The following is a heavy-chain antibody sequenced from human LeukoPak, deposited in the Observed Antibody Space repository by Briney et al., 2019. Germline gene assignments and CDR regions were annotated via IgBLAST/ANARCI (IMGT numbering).Heavy chain of an antibody. CDR3: AKDGAYYFDY. V-gene: IGHV3-7*03. J-gene: IGHJ4*02. CDR1: GFTFSNYW. Sequence: GGSLRLSCAASGFTFSNYWMTWVRQVPGKGLEWVAHINQDGSQISSVDSLKGRFIISRDNSKNTLYLQMNSLRAEDTAVYYCAKDGAYYFDYWGQGTLVTVSS. CDR2: INQDGSQI.